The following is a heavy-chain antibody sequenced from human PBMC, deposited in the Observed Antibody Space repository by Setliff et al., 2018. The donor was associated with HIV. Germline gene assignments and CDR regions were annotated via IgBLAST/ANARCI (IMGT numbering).Heavy chain of an antibody. CDR1: GFIFSSYW. CDR2: IKQDGSET. Sequence: PGGSLRLSCSVSGFIFSSYWMNWVRQTPGKGLEWVAKIKQDGSETSYVDSVKGRFTVSRDNAKNSLYLQMNSLRAEDTATYYCARASAATYCSGGACYLPDYWGQGTLVTVS. CDR3: ARASAATYCSGGACYLPDY. D-gene: IGHD2-15*01. V-gene: IGHV3-7*01. J-gene: IGHJ4*02.